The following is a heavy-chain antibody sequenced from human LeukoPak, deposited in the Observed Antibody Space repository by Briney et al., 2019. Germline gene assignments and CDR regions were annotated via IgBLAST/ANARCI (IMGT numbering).Heavy chain of an antibody. D-gene: IGHD2-21*02. V-gene: IGHV3-53*01. CDR2: IYSGGST. J-gene: IGHJ4*02. Sequence: PGGSLRLSCAASGFTVSSNYMSWVRQAPGKGLEWVSVIYSGGSTYYADSVKGRFTISRDNSKSTLYLQMNSLRAEDTAVYYCARDFFCGGDCYLDYWGQGTLVTVSS. CDR1: GFTVSSNY. CDR3: ARDFFCGGDCYLDY.